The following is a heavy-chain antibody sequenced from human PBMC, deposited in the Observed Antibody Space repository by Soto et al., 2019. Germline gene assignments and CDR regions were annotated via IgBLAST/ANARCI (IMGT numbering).Heavy chain of an antibody. Sequence: GGSLRLSCAASGFTFSSYGMHWVRQAPGKGLEWVAVIPYDGSNKYYADSVKGRFTISRDNSKNTLYLQMNSLRAEDTAVYYCAKARYPMVVVSAFDIWGRGTMVTVSS. D-gene: IGHD3-22*01. CDR2: IPYDGSNK. J-gene: IGHJ3*02. CDR3: AKARYPMVVVSAFDI. CDR1: GFTFSSYG. V-gene: IGHV3-30*18.